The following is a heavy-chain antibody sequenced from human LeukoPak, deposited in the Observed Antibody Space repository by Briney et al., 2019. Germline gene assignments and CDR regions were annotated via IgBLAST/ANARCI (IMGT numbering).Heavy chain of an antibody. J-gene: IGHJ5*02. V-gene: IGHV3-23*01. D-gene: IGHD3-10*01. CDR3: AKDRVTMAPKPDWFDP. CDR1: GFTFSSYA. Sequence: GGSLRLSCAASGFTFSSYAMSWVRQAPGKGLEWVSAISGSGGSTYYADSVKGRFTISRDNSKNTLYLQMNSLRAEDTAVYYCAKDRVTMAPKPDWFDPWGQGTLVTVSS. CDR2: ISGSGGST.